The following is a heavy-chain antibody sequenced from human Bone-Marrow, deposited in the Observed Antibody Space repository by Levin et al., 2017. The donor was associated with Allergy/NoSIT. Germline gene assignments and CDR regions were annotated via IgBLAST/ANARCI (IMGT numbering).Heavy chain of an antibody. Sequence: GGSLRLSCEVSGFIVNDYYMKWVRQAPGKGPECVSVIYSGDRTFYSDSVKGRFTISRENSNTTLYLQMNSLRVEDSAIYYCARGPRIGNARGWFDPWGHGTLVTVTS. CDR1: GFIVNDYY. D-gene: IGHD3-10*01. J-gene: IGHJ5*02. CDR2: IYSGDRT. CDR3: ARGPRIGNARGWFDP. V-gene: IGHV3-66*01.